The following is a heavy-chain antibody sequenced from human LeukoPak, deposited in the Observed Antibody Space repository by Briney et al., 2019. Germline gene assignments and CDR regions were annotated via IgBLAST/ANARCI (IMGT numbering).Heavy chain of an antibody. CDR1: GGSFSGYY. CDR2: INHSGST. D-gene: IGHD3-10*01. Sequence: NPSETLSLTCAVYGGSFSGYYWSWIRQPPGKGLEWIGEINHSGSTNYNPSLKSRVTISVDTSKNQFSLKLSSVTAADTAVYYCARVRMVRGFFTGKYYFDYWGQGTLVTVSS. V-gene: IGHV4-34*01. CDR3: ARVRMVRGFFTGKYYFDY. J-gene: IGHJ4*02.